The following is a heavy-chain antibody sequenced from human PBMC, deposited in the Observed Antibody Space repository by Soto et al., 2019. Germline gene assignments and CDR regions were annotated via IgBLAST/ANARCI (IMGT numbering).Heavy chain of an antibody. CDR1: GFTFSSYG. D-gene: IGHD5-18*01. Sequence: QVQLVESGGGVVQPGRSLRLSCAASGFTFSSYGMHWVRQAPGKGLEWVAVISYDGSNQYYADSVKGRFTISRDNSKNPLYLKMNSLRAEDTAVYYCAKGSTAMTYFDYWGQGTLVTVSS. V-gene: IGHV3-30*18. CDR2: ISYDGSNQ. CDR3: AKGSTAMTYFDY. J-gene: IGHJ4*02.